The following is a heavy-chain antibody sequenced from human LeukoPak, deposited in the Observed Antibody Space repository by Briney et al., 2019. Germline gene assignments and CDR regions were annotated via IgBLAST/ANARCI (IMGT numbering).Heavy chain of an antibody. CDR3: ARTVYDSSGYRSFDY. D-gene: IGHD3-22*01. CDR2: IDWDDDK. Sequence: SGPTLVNPPQTLTLTCTFSGFSLSTSGMCVCWIRQPPGKALEWLALIDWDDDKYYSTSLKTRLTISKDTSKNQVVLTLTNMDPVDTATYYCARTVYDSSGYRSFDYWGQGTLVTVSS. CDR1: GFSLSTSGMC. V-gene: IGHV2-70*01. J-gene: IGHJ4*02.